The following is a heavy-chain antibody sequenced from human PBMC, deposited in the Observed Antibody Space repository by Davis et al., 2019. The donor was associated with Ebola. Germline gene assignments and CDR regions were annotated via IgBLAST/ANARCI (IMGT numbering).Heavy chain of an antibody. CDR1: GFTFSDHC. CDR3: VRAVRRYGDWFDP. V-gene: IGHV3-72*01. Sequence: PGGSLRLSCAASGFTFSDHCMDWVHQAPGKGLEWVGRTRNKGDSYITEYAASVEGRFTISRDDSKNSLYLQMNSLKTEDTAVYYCVRAVRRYGDWFDPWGQGTLVTVSS. D-gene: IGHD3-10*01. CDR2: TRNKGDSYIT. J-gene: IGHJ5*02.